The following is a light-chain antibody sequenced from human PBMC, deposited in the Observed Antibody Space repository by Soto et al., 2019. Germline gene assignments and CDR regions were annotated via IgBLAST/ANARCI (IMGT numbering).Light chain of an antibody. Sequence: EIVLTQSPATLSLSPGERATLSCRASQSVSSYLAWYQQKPGQAPRLLIYDASNRATGIPARFSGSGSGTDFTRTISSLEPEDFAVYYCQQRSNWPAFTCGGGTKVEIK. CDR1: QSVSSY. CDR2: DAS. CDR3: QQRSNWPAFT. J-gene: IGKJ4*01. V-gene: IGKV3-11*01.